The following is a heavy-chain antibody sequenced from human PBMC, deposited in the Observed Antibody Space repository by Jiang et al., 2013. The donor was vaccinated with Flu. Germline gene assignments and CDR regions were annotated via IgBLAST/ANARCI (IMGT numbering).Heavy chain of an antibody. D-gene: IGHD2/OR15-2a*01. CDR2: IYTAGH. J-gene: IGHJ6*02. CDR3: ARLLYRIRLGMDV. CDR1: GGSLSGYY. V-gene: IGHV4-59*08. Sequence: TCNVSGGSLSGYYWTWIRHAPREETGVDWNIYTAGHKYTLPPESSHHSVDTSKNQFSLKLTSVTAADTAVYYCARLLYRIRLGMDVWGQGTTVSVSS.